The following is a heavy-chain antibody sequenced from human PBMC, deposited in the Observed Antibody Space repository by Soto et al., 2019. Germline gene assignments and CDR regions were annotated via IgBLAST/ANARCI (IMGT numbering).Heavy chain of an antibody. CDR3: ARGRGAARTPHFDY. CDR1: GGSFSGYY. V-gene: IGHV4-34*01. J-gene: IGHJ4*02. D-gene: IGHD6-6*01. Sequence: SETLSLTCAVYGGSFSGYYWSWIRQPPGKGLEWIGEINHSGSTNYNPSLKSRVTISVDTSKNQFSLKLSSVTAADTAVYYCARGRGAARTPHFDYWGQGTLVTVSS. CDR2: INHSGST.